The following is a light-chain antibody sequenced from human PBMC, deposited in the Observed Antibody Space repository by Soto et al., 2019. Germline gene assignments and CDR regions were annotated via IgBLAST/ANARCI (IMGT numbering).Light chain of an antibody. CDR2: GAS. CDR3: QQYDTSPLT. Sequence: EIVLTQSPGILSLSPGERATLSCRASQSVTSNYLAWYQQKPGQAPRLLIYGASSRATGIPDRFSGSGSGTDFTLTISRLEPEDFAVYYCQQYDTSPLTFGGGTKIQIK. CDR1: QSVTSNY. V-gene: IGKV3-20*01. J-gene: IGKJ4*01.